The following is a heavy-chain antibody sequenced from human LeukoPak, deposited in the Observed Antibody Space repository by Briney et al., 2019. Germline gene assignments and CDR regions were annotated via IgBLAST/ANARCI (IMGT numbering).Heavy chain of an antibody. CDR2: RNPNSGNT. V-gene: IGHV1-8*01. J-gene: IGHJ6*03. CDR1: GYTFTSYD. Sequence: ASVKVSRKASGYTFTSYDINWGRQATGQGLEWMGWRNPNSGNTGYAQKFQGRVTMTRNTSISTAYMELSSLRSEDTAVYYCARSYYDYIWGSYRLVNYYYYMDGWGKGTTVTVSS. D-gene: IGHD3-16*02. CDR3: ARSYYDYIWGSYRLVNYYYYMDG.